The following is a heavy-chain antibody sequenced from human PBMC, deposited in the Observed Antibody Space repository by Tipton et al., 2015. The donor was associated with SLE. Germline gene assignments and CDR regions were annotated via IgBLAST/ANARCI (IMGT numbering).Heavy chain of an antibody. CDR1: GGSFSGYS. D-gene: IGHD7-27*01. V-gene: IGHV4-34*01. CDR3: ARSPPRPLGYYYYYYYMDV. Sequence: LRLSCAVYGGSFSGYSWSWIRQPPGKGLEWIGQTNPSGNTNYNPSLKSRVTISVDTSKNQFYLQLSSVTAADTAVYYCARSPPRPLGYYYYYYYMDVWGKGTTVTVSS. J-gene: IGHJ6*03. CDR2: TNPSGNT.